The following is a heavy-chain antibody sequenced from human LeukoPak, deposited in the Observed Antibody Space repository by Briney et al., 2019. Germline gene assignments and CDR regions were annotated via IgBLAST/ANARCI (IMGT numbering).Heavy chain of an antibody. CDR1: GFTFSSYA. CDR3: AKGRGDTYYYDSSGQSSYFDY. V-gene: IGHV3-23*01. Sequence: GGSLRLSCAASGFTFSSYAMSWVRQAPGKGLEWVSAISGSGGSTYYADSVKGRFTISRDNSKNTLYLQMNSLRAEDTAVYYCAKGRGDTYYYDSSGQSSYFDYWGQGTLVTVSS. D-gene: IGHD3-22*01. CDR2: ISGSGGST. J-gene: IGHJ4*02.